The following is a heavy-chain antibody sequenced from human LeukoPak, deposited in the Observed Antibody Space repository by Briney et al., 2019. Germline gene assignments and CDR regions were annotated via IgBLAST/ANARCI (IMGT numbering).Heavy chain of an antibody. CDR2: IGGGGDTT. Sequence: GGSLRLSCAASVFTFSSYALSWVRQAPGKGLEWVSTIGGGGDTTYYADSVKGRFTISRDNSKNTVYLQMNSLRAEDTAVYYCAKVLSGSQDYWGQGTLVTVFS. V-gene: IGHV3-23*01. D-gene: IGHD1-26*01. CDR3: AKVLSGSQDY. J-gene: IGHJ4*02. CDR1: VFTFSSYA.